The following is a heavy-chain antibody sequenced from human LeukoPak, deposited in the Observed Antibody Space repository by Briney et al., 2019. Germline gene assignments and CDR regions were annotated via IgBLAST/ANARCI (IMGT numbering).Heavy chain of an antibody. J-gene: IGHJ4*02. V-gene: IGHV4-39*07. CDR1: GGSISSSSYY. Sequence: PSETLSLTCTVSGGSISSSSYYWGWIRQPPGKGLEWIGSIYYSGSTYYNPSLKSRVTISVDTSKNQFSLKLSSVTAADTAVYYCARGARVWYFDYWGQGTLVTVSS. CDR2: IYYSGST. D-gene: IGHD3-16*01. CDR3: ARGARVWYFDY.